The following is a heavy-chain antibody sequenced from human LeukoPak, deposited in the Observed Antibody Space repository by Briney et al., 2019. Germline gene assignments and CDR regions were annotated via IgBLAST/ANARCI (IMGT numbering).Heavy chain of an antibody. V-gene: IGHV3-7*04. CDR1: GFTFSSYW. J-gene: IGHJ4*02. D-gene: IGHD3-3*01. CDR2: IKQDGSEK. Sequence: PGGSLRLSCAASGFTFSSYWMSWVRQAPGKGLEWVANIKQDGSEKYYVDSVKGRFTISRDNAKNSLYLQMNSLRAEDTAVYYCARDLPDYDFWSGYSYYLDYWGQGTLVTVSS. CDR3: ARDLPDYDFWSGYSYYLDY.